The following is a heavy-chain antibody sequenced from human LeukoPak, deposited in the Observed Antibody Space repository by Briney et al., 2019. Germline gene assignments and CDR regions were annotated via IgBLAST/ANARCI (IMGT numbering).Heavy chain of an antibody. D-gene: IGHD1-26*01. V-gene: IGHV4-4*07. CDR3: ARLANSGSYRYVDY. CDR2: IYTSGST. CDR1: EFTFSSYA. Sequence: GSLRLSCAASEFTFSSYAMSWIRQPAGKGLEWIGRIYTSGSTNYNPSLKSRVTMSVDTSRNQFSLKLSSVTAADTAVYYCARLANSGSYRYVDYWGQGTLVTVSS. J-gene: IGHJ4*02.